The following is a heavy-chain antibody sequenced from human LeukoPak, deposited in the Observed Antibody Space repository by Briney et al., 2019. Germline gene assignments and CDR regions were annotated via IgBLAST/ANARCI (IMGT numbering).Heavy chain of an antibody. CDR1: GGSFSGYY. V-gene: IGHV4-34*01. D-gene: IGHD6-6*01. CDR3: ARGRIAARPRSWDYGMDV. CDR2: INHSGST. J-gene: IGHJ6*02. Sequence: SETLSLTCAVYGGSFSGYYWSWIRQPPGKGLEWIGEINHSGSTNYNPSLKSRVTISADTSKNQFSLKLSSVTAADTAVYYCARGRIAARPRSWDYGMDVWGQGTTVTVSS.